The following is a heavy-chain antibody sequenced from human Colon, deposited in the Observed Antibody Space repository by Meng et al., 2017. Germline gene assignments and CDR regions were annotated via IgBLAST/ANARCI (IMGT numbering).Heavy chain of an antibody. V-gene: IGHV4-61*02. CDR1: GGSISSGSYY. D-gene: IGHD3-22*01. Sequence: SETLSLTCTVSGGSISSGSYYWSWIRQPAGKGLEWIGRIYTSGSTNYNPSLKSRVTISVDTSKNQFSLNLTSVTAADTAVYFCARALVDDTSGYYLNYWGQGILVTVSS. J-gene: IGHJ4*02. CDR3: ARALVDDTSGYYLNY. CDR2: IYTSGST.